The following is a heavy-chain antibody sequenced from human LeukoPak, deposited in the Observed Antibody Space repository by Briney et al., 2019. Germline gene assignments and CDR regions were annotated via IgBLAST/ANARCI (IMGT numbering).Heavy chain of an antibody. CDR1: GGSFSGYY. J-gene: IGHJ3*02. CDR2: INHSGST. Sequence: SETLSLTRAVYGGSFSGYYWSWIRQPPGKGLEWIGEINHSGSTNYNPSLKSRVTISVDTSKNQFSLKLSSVTAADTAVYYCARMTTVVTGAFDIWGQGTMVTVSS. V-gene: IGHV4-34*01. CDR3: ARMTTVVTGAFDI. D-gene: IGHD4-23*01.